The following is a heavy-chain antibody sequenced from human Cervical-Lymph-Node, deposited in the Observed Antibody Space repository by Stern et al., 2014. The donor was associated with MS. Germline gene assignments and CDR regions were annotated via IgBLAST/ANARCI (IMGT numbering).Heavy chain of an antibody. CDR2: IHPSGRA. CDR1: GGPISSGSDY. Sequence: QVQLQESGPGLVRPSQTLSLTCTVSGGPISSGSDYWSWIRQPGGKGLEWIGRIHPSGRAFYTPSLKSRVTISTDTSMNQFSLELNSATAADTAIYYCASGYRIFDYWGQGILVTVSS. D-gene: IGHD5-18*01. J-gene: IGHJ4*02. CDR3: ASGYRIFDY. V-gene: IGHV4-61*02.